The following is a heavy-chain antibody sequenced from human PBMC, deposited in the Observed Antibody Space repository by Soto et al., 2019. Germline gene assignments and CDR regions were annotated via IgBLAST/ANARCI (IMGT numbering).Heavy chain of an antibody. V-gene: IGHV4-61*01. D-gene: IGHD3-16*02. Sequence: QVQLQESGPGLVKPSETLSLTCTVSGGSVSSDSYHWSWIRQPPGKGLEWIGCVYYSGTTSYNPSLTSRVTISIDTSQNQFSLNLSSVTAAATAVYSCASSRSRPDYWGQGTLVTVSS. J-gene: IGHJ4*02. CDR1: GGSVSSDSYH. CDR3: ASSRSRPDY. CDR2: VYYSGTT.